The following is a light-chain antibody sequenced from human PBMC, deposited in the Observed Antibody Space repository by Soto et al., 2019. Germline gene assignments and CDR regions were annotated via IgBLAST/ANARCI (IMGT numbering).Light chain of an antibody. CDR3: HQRSNWPPDT. CDR2: GAS. Sequence: EIVLTQSPDTLSLSPGEGASLSCRASQSVHTFLAWYQQKPGQAPRLLIYGASTRATGVPARFSASGSATDITLTISSLEPEDLEVYYGHQRSNWPPDTFGQGTRL. V-gene: IGKV3-11*01. CDR1: QSVHTF. J-gene: IGKJ5*01.